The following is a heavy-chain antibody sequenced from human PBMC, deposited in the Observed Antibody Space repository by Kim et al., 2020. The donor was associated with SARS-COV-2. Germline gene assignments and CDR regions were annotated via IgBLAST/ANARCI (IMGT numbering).Heavy chain of an antibody. V-gene: IGHV5-51*01. D-gene: IGHD3-22*01. Sequence: GESLKISCKGSGYSFTSYWIGWVRQMPGKGLEWMGIIYPGDSDTRYSPSFQGQVTISADKSINTAYLQWSSLKASDTAMYYCASHTGYYYDSSGYYHSPGAFDIWGQGKMVTVSS. J-gene: IGHJ3*02. CDR1: GYSFTSYW. CDR3: ASHTGYYYDSSGYYHSPGAFDI. CDR2: IYPGDSDT.